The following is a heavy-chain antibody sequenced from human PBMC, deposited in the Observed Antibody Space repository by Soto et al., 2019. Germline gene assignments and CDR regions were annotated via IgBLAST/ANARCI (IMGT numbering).Heavy chain of an antibody. V-gene: IGHV3-48*02. Sequence: GGSLRLSCAASGFTFRSYSMNWVRQAPGKGLEWVSYISISSRTIYYPDSVKGRFTISRDDAKNSLYLQMNSLRDEDTSVYYCARDNGIAGSFDPWGQGTLVTVSS. D-gene: IGHD6-13*01. CDR2: ISISSRTI. CDR1: GFTFRSYS. J-gene: IGHJ5*02. CDR3: ARDNGIAGSFDP.